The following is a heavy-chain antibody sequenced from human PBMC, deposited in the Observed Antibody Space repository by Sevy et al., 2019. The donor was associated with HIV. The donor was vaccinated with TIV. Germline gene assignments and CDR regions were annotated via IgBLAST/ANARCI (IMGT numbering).Heavy chain of an antibody. J-gene: IGHJ2*01. CDR1: GFTFSRYW. CDR2: IKQDESEK. CDR3: AKELFGAAAAFYWYFDL. Sequence: GGSLRLSCAASGFTFSRYWMTWVRQAPGKGLEWVANIKQDESEKYYVDSVKGRFTISRDNAKNSLYLQMNSLRAEDTALYYCAKELFGAAAAFYWYFDLWGRGTLVTVSS. V-gene: IGHV3-7*03. D-gene: IGHD6-13*01.